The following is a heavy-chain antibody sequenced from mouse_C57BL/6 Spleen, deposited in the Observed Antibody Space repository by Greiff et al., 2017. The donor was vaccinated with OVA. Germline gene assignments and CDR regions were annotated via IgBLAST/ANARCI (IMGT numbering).Heavy chain of an antibody. CDR3: ARHSGYIDVYAMDY. CDR1: GFTFSSYG. Sequence: EVKVVESGGDLVKPGGSLKLSCAASGFTFSSYGMSWVRQTPDKRLEWVATINSGGSYTYYPDSVKGRFTISRDNAKNTLYLQMSSLKSEDTAMYSCARHSGYIDVYAMDYWGQGTSVTVAS. V-gene: IGHV5-6*01. CDR2: INSGGSYT. D-gene: IGHD1-3*01. J-gene: IGHJ4*01.